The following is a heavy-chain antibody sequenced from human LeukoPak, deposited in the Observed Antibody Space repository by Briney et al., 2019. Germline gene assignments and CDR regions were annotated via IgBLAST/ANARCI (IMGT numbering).Heavy chain of an antibody. J-gene: IGHJ4*02. V-gene: IGHV4-34*01. D-gene: IGHD3-3*01. Sequence: SETLSLTCAVYGGSFSGYYWSWLRQPPGKGLEWIGEINHSGSTNYNPSLKSRVTISVDTSKNQFSLKLSSVTAADTAAYYCARGPRITIFGVVTPLDYWGQGTLVTVSS. CDR3: ARGPRITIFGVVTPLDY. CDR2: INHSGST. CDR1: GGSFSGYY.